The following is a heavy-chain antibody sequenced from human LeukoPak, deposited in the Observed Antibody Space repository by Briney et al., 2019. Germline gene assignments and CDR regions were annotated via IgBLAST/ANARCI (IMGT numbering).Heavy chain of an antibody. Sequence: PGGSLRLSCAASGFTFSSYEMNWVRQAPGKGLEWVSYISSSGSTIYYADSVKGRFTISRDNAKNSLYLQMNSLRAEDTAVYYCARSDSSGCRYWGQGTLVTVPS. CDR3: ARSDSSGCRY. CDR1: GFTFSSYE. CDR2: ISSSGSTI. J-gene: IGHJ4*02. D-gene: IGHD6-19*01. V-gene: IGHV3-48*03.